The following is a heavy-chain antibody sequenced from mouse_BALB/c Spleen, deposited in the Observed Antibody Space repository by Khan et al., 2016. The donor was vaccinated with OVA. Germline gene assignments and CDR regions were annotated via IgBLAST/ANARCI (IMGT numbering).Heavy chain of an antibody. D-gene: IGHD2-14*01. CDR2: IIYSGST. CDR1: GDSITSGY. CDR3: ARSTYRFAFVY. J-gene: IGHJ3*01. Sequence: EVQLQESGPSLVKPSQTLSLTCSVTGDSITSGYWCWIRKFPGNKLEYMGYIIYSGSTYYNPSLKSRISTTRHTTKNQHSLQLNSVHTEDTATCYCARSTYRFAFVYWGQGTLVTVSA. V-gene: IGHV3-8*02.